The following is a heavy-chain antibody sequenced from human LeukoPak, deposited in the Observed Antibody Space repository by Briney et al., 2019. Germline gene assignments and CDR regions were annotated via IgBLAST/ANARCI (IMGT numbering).Heavy chain of an antibody. CDR1: GFTFSNYW. Sequence: PGGSLRLSCAASGFTFSNYWIKWVRQAPGKGPEWVAQINPDGREQYHADSVKGRFSISRDNAKNSLYLQMNSLRAEDTAVYFCARDAVRGGDCGFWGQGTLVTVSS. J-gene: IGHJ4*02. CDR2: INPDGREQ. D-gene: IGHD2-21*02. V-gene: IGHV3-7*01. CDR3: ARDAVRGGDCGF.